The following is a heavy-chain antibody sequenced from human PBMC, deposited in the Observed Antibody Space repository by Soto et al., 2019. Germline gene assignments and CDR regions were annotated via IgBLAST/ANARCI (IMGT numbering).Heavy chain of an antibody. CDR1: GGSISSGDYY. Sequence: SETLSLTCTVSGGSISSGDYYWSWIRQPPGKGLEWIGYIYYSGSTYYNPSLKSRVTISVDTSKNQFSLKLSSVTAADTAVYYCARASRRLVLDPWGQGTLVTVPQ. J-gene: IGHJ5*02. D-gene: IGHD3-16*02. CDR2: IYYSGST. CDR3: ARASRRLVLDP. V-gene: IGHV4-30-4*01.